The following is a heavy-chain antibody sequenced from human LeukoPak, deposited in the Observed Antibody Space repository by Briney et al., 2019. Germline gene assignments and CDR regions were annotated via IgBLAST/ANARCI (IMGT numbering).Heavy chain of an antibody. CDR2: IYHSGST. Sequence: DPSETLSLTCTVSGYSISSGYYWGWIRQPPGKGLEWIGSIYHSGSTYYNPSLKSRVTISVDTSKNQFSLKLSSVTAADTAVYYCTTRGGYSYVFDLWGRGTLVTVSS. CDR1: GYSISSGYY. CDR3: TTRGGYSYVFDL. J-gene: IGHJ2*01. V-gene: IGHV4-38-2*02. D-gene: IGHD5-18*01.